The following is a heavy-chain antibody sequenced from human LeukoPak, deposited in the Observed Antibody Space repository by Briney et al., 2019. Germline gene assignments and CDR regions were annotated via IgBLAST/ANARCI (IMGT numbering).Heavy chain of an antibody. CDR2: ISSSGSTK. V-gene: IGHV3-48*03. J-gene: IGHJ3*02. D-gene: IGHD1-7*01. CDR1: GFTFSSYE. CDR3: AKDVTGTGAFDI. Sequence: PGGSLRLSCAASGFTFSSYEMNWVRQAPGKGLEWVSYISSSGSTKYYADSVKGRFTISRDNAKNSLYLQMNSLRAEDTALYYCAKDVTGTGAFDIWGQGTMVTVSS.